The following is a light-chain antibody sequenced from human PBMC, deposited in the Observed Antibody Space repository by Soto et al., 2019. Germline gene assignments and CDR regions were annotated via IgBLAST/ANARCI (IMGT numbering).Light chain of an antibody. CDR3: QQRALWPLT. Sequence: EIVLTQSPATLSLSPGERATLSCRTSQSVGSYLDWYQQKPGQPPRLLIYDPSNRATGIPARFSGSGSGTDFTLTISSLEPEDCAVYYCQQRALWPLTFGGGTRVEIK. CDR1: QSVGSY. CDR2: DPS. J-gene: IGKJ4*01. V-gene: IGKV3-11*01.